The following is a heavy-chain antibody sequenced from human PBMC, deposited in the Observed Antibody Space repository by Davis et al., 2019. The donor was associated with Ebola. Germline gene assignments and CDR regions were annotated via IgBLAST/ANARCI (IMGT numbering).Heavy chain of an antibody. CDR2: INHSGST. D-gene: IGHD3-3*01. V-gene: IGHV4-34*01. J-gene: IGHJ6*02. CDR1: GGSFSGYY. Sequence: SETLSLTCAVYGGSFSGYYWSWIRQPPGKGLEWIGEINHSGSTNYNPSLKSRVTISVDTSKNQFSLKLSSVTAADTAVYYCARDPKYYDFWSGYYVRYYGMDVWGQGTTVTVSS. CDR3: ARDPKYYDFWSGYYVRYYGMDV.